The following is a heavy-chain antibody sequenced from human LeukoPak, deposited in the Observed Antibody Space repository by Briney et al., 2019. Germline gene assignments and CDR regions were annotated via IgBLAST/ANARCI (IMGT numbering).Heavy chain of an antibody. CDR3: ARGAAMVAGID. V-gene: IGHV1-69*05. CDR1: GATFSSYA. D-gene: IGHD2-15*01. Sequence: GSSVKVSCKASGATFSSYAISWVRQAPGQGLEWMGMIIPICGRANYAQKFQGRVTITTDESTSTAYMELSSLRTEDTAVYYCARGAAMVAGIDWGQGTLITVSS. CDR2: IIPICGRA. J-gene: IGHJ4*02.